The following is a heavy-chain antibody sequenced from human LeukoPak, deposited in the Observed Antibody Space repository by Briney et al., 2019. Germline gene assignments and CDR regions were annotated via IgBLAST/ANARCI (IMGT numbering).Heavy chain of an antibody. CDR1: GYSFTSYR. D-gene: IGHD3-3*01. V-gene: IGHV5-51*01. CDR3: ARAYYDFWSGYYVFDY. J-gene: IGHJ4*02. CDR2: IYPGDSDT. Sequence: GESLKISCKGSGYSFTSYRIGWVRQMPGKGLEWMGIIYPGDSDTRYSPSFQGQVTISADKSISTAYLQWSSLKASDTAMYYCARAYYDFWSGYYVFDYWGQGTLVTVSS.